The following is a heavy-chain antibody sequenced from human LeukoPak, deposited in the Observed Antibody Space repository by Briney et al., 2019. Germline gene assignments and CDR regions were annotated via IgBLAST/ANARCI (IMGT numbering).Heavy chain of an antibody. V-gene: IGHV3-33*08. D-gene: IGHD5-12*01. CDR1: GFTFSSYG. CDR3: AREVDSGSPGPGY. J-gene: IGHJ4*02. CDR2: IWYDGSNK. Sequence: GGSLRLSCAASGFTFSSYGIHWVRQAPGKGLEWVAVIWYDGSNKYYADSVKGRFTISRDNSKNTLYLQMNSLRAEDTAVYYCAREVDSGSPGPGYWGQGTLVTVSS.